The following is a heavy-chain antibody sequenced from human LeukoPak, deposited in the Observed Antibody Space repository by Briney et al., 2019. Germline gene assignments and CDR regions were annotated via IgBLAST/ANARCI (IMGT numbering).Heavy chain of an antibody. Sequence: SETLSLTCTVSGGSISSYYWSWIRQPPGKGREWIGYIYYSGSTNYNPSLKSRVTISVDTSKNQFSLKLSSVTAADTAVYYCARAGDYYDSSGYYYYYYYMDVWGKGTTVTVSS. CDR1: GGSISSYY. D-gene: IGHD3-22*01. J-gene: IGHJ6*03. V-gene: IGHV4-59*01. CDR3: ARAGDYYDSSGYYYYYYYMDV. CDR2: IYYSGST.